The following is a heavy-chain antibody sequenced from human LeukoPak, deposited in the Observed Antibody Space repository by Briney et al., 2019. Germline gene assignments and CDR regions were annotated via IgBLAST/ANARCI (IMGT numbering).Heavy chain of an antibody. CDR1: GFTFSNAW. CDR3: TTESYDR. J-gene: IGHJ4*02. V-gene: IGHV3-15*01. D-gene: IGHD3-22*01. Sequence: GGSLRLSCAASGFTFSNAWMSWVRQAPGKGLEWVGRILSKSEGGTADYSSPVKGRFTISRDDSKNTLYLQMDSLKTEDTAIYYCTTESYDRWGQEPWSPSPQ. CDR2: ILSKSEGGTA.